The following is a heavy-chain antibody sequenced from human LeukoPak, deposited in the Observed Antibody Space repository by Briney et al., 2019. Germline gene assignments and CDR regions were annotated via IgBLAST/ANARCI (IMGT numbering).Heavy chain of an antibody. Sequence: GGSLRPSCAASGFTFSSYGMHWVRQAPGKGLEWVAFIRYDGSNKYYADSVKGRFTISRDNSKNTLYLQMNSLRAEDTAVYYCAKDRLEYYFDYWGQGTLVTVSS. D-gene: IGHD1-1*01. V-gene: IGHV3-30*02. CDR1: GFTFSSYG. J-gene: IGHJ4*02. CDR3: AKDRLEYYFDY. CDR2: IRYDGSNK.